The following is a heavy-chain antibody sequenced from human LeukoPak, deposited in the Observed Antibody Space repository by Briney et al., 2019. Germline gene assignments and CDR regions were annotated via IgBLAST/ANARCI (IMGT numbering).Heavy chain of an antibody. CDR3: ARWRSVVDPFDY. V-gene: IGHV4-59*01. CDR1: GGSISSYY. CDR2: IYYSGST. Sequence: SETLSLTCTVSGGSISSYYWSWIRQPPGKGLEWIGCIYYSGSTNYNPSLKSRVTISVDTSKNQFSLKLSSVTAADTAVYYCARWRSVVDPFDYWGQGTLVTVSS. J-gene: IGHJ4*02. D-gene: IGHD2-15*01.